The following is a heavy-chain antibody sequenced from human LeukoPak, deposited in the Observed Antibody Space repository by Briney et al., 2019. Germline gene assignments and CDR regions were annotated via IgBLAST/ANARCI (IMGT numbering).Heavy chain of an antibody. V-gene: IGHV1-18*01. Sequence: ASVKVSCKASGYTFTSYGISWVQQAPGQGLEWMGWISAYNGNTNYAQKLQGRVTMTTDTSTSTAYMELRSLRSDDTAVYYCARDRGPYCTNGVCDFDYWGQGTLVTVSS. J-gene: IGHJ4*02. CDR2: ISAYNGNT. CDR1: GYTFTSYG. D-gene: IGHD2-8*01. CDR3: ARDRGPYCTNGVCDFDY.